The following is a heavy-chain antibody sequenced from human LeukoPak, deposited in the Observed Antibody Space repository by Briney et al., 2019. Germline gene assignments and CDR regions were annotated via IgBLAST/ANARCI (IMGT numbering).Heavy chain of an antibody. CDR3: ARDGARGVATDYDY. Sequence: GGSLRLSCAASGFTFSSYSINWVRQAPGKGLEWVSYISSSSSSIYYADSVKGRFTISRDNAKNSLYLQMNSLGDEDTAVYYCARDGARGVATDYDYWGQGTLVTVSS. CDR2: ISSSSSSI. V-gene: IGHV3-48*02. J-gene: IGHJ4*02. D-gene: IGHD5-12*01. CDR1: GFTFSSYS.